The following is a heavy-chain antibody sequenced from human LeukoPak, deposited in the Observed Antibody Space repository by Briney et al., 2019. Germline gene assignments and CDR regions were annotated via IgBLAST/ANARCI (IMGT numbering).Heavy chain of an antibody. J-gene: IGHJ6*03. CDR2: ISGSGGST. CDR3: AKDSLAHYYYYYMDV. CDR1: GFTFSSYA. V-gene: IGHV3-23*01. Sequence: GGFLRLSCAASGFTFSSYAMSWVRQAPGKGLEWVSAISGSGGSTYYADSVKGRFTISRDNSKNTLYLQMNSLRAEDTAVYYCAKDSLAHYYYYYMDVWGKGTTVTVSS.